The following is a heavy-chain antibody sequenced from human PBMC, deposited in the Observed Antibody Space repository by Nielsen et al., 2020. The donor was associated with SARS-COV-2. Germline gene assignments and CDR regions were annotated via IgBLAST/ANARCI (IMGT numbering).Heavy chain of an antibody. V-gene: IGHV3-21*01. D-gene: IGHD3-22*01. CDR2: ISSSSSYI. CDR3: ANFDGSGYNAFDI. J-gene: IGHJ3*02. CDR1: GFTFSSYS. Sequence: GGSLRLSCAASGFTFSSYSMNWVRQAPGKGLEWVSSISSSSSYIYYADSVKGRFTISRDNVKNSLYLQMNSLRAEDTAVYYCANFDGSGYNAFDIWGQGTMVTVSS.